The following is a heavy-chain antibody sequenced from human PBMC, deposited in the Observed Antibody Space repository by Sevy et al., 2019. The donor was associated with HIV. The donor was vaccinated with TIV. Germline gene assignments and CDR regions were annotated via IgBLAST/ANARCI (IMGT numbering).Heavy chain of an antibody. D-gene: IGHD6-13*01. CDR2: ISYEVSNK. V-gene: IGHV3-30*18. Sequence: GGSLRLSCAASGFTFSSYGMHWVRQAPGKGLEWVAVISYEVSNKYYADSVKGRFTISRDNSKNTLYLQMNGLRAEDTAVYYCAKDYSSSWTHFDYWGQGTLVTVSS. J-gene: IGHJ4*02. CDR3: AKDYSSSWTHFDY. CDR1: GFTFSSYG.